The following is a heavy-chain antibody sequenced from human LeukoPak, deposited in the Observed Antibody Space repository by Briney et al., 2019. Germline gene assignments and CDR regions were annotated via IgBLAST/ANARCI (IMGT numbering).Heavy chain of an antibody. CDR1: GFTVSSNY. CDR2: MYSGGNT. V-gene: IGHV3-66*02. Sequence: GGSLTLSCAASGFTVSSNYMSCVRQAPGKGLEWVSVMYSGGNTYYADSVKGRFTISRDNSKNTLYLQMNSLRAEDAAVYYCGRDEVATTLDYWGQGTLVTVSS. CDR3: GRDEVATTLDY. J-gene: IGHJ4*02. D-gene: IGHD5-12*01.